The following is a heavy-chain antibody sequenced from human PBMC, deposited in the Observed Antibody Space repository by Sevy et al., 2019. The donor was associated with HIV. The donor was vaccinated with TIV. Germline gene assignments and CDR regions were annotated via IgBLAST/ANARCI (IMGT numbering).Heavy chain of an antibody. V-gene: IGHV5-51*01. CDR1: GYKFTTYW. D-gene: IGHD4-4*01. Sequence: GGSLRLSCKASGYKFTTYWIGWARQMPGKGLEWMGMIYPRDSDTRYSPSFQGRVTISADTSINTAYLQWSSLKASDTAMYFCARHVDMTTLIGGLYYFDSWGQGTLVTVSS. J-gene: IGHJ4*02. CDR3: ARHVDMTTLIGGLYYFDS. CDR2: IYPRDSDT.